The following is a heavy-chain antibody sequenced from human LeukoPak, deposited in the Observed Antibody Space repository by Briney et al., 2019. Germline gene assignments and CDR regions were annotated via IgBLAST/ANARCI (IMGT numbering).Heavy chain of an antibody. CDR2: ISAYNGNT. CDR3: ARAPIVVVPAAIEAVDWLDP. J-gene: IGHJ5*02. CDR1: GYTFTSYG. V-gene: IGHV1-18*01. D-gene: IGHD2-2*02. Sequence: ASVKVSCKASGYTFTSYGISWVRQAPGQGLEWMGWISAYNGNTNYAQKLQGRVTMTTDTSTSTAYMELRSLRSDDTAVYYCARAPIVVVPAAIEAVDWLDPWGQGTLVTVSS.